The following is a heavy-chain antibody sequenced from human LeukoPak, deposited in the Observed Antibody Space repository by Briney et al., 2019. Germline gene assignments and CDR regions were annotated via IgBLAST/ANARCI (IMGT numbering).Heavy chain of an antibody. CDR3: ASRSSIWSGYQDTLYYFDS. V-gene: IGHV4-59*01. J-gene: IGHJ4*02. Sequence: PSETLSLTCTVSGGSISRYYWSWIRQPPGKRREWIGHIYYSGSTNYNPSLKSRVTISVDTSKNQFSLKLSSVTAADTDVYYCASRSSIWSGYQDTLYYFDSWGQGTLVTVSS. CDR1: GGSISRYY. CDR2: IYYSGST. D-gene: IGHD3-3*01.